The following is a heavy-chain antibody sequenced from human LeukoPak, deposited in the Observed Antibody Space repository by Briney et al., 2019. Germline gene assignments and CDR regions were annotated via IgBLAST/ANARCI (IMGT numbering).Heavy chain of an antibody. CDR3: ARTHPWSGYFDY. Sequence: SETLSLTCTVSGGSISSSSYYWGWIRQPPGKGLEWIGSIYYSGSTYYNPSLKSRVTISVDTSKNQFSLKLSSVTAADTAVYYCARTHPWSGYFDYWGQGTLVTVSS. CDR1: GGSISSSSYY. CDR2: IYYSGST. V-gene: IGHV4-39*01. J-gene: IGHJ4*02. D-gene: IGHD3-3*01.